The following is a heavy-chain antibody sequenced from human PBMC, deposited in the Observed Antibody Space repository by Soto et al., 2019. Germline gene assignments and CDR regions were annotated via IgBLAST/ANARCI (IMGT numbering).Heavy chain of an antibody. D-gene: IGHD3-10*01. V-gene: IGHV1-18*01. CDR3: ARNSMVGDLGYYYYGMDV. CDR1: GYTFTSFG. Sequence: ASVKVSCKASGYTFTSFGISWVRQAPGQGLEWMGWISAYNGNTNYAQKLQGRVTMTTDTSTSTAYMELRSLRSDDTAVYYCARNSMVGDLGYYYYGMDVWGQGTTVTVSS. CDR2: ISAYNGNT. J-gene: IGHJ6*02.